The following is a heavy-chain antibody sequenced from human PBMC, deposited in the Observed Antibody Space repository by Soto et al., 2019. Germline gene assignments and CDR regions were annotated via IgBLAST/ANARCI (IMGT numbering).Heavy chain of an antibody. V-gene: IGHV3-15*01. Sequence: EVQLVESGGGLVEPGGSLRLSCAASGFTFTNVWMTWVRQAPGKGLEWVGRIKRKIDGGTTDYAAPVKGRFTISRDDSKSTLYLQMNSLRTEDTAVYYCTTDHYCRSTTCPGAFDMWGQGTMVTVSS. CDR1: GFTFTNVW. CDR3: TTDHYCRSTTCPGAFDM. CDR2: IKRKIDGGTT. D-gene: IGHD2-2*01. J-gene: IGHJ3*02.